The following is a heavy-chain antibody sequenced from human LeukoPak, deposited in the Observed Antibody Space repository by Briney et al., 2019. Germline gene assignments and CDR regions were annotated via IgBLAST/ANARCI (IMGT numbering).Heavy chain of an antibody. J-gene: IGHJ4*02. Sequence: GGSLRLSCAASGFTFSSSWMSWVRQAPGKGLEWVANIKPDGNEKYYVDSVKGRFTISRDNAKDSLYLQMNSLRAEDTAMYYCARFPTGFDYWGQGTLVTVSS. CDR3: ARFPTGFDY. D-gene: IGHD4-17*01. V-gene: IGHV3-7*05. CDR2: IKPDGNEK. CDR1: GFTFSSSW.